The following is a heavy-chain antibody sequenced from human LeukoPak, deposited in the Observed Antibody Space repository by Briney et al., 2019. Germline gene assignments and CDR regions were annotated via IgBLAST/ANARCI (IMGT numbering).Heavy chain of an antibody. J-gene: IGHJ4*02. CDR1: GYTFTSYG. CDR2: ISAYNGNT. V-gene: IGHV1-18*01. D-gene: IGHD2-2*01. CDR3: ARTYCSSTSCWYGSYYFDY. Sequence: ASVKVSCKASGYTFTSYGISWVRQAPGQGLEWMGWISAYNGNTNYAQKLQGRVTMTTDTSTSTAYMELRSLRSDDTAVYNCARTYCSSTSCWYGSYYFDYWGQGTLVTVSS.